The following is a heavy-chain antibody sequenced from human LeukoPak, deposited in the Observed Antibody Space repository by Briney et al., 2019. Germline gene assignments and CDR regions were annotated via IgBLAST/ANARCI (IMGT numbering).Heavy chain of an antibody. CDR2: INHSGST. J-gene: IGHJ4*02. Sequence: SETLSLTCAVYGGSFSGYYWSWIRQPPGKGLEWIGEINHSGSTNYNPSLKSRVTISVDTSKNQFSLKLSSVTAADTAVYYCARLKLIAAAAPVDYWGQGTLVTVSS. CDR1: GGSFSGYY. CDR3: ARLKLIAAAAPVDY. V-gene: IGHV4-34*01. D-gene: IGHD6-13*01.